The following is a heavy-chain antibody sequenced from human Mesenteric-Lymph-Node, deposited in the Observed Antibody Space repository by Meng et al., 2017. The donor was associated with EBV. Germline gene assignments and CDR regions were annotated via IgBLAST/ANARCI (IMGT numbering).Heavy chain of an antibody. J-gene: IGHJ4*02. CDR1: GYTFTSYG. CDR2: NGPYNGDT. CDR3: ARVDSSGWYGEGVVDY. V-gene: IGHV1-18*01. D-gene: IGHD6-19*01. Sequence: QVQLVQSGAEVKKPGASVKVSCKASGYTFTSYGISWVRQAPGQGLEWMGWNGPYNGDTNYAQKLQGRVTMTTDTSTTTAYMELRSLRSDDTAVYYCARVDSSGWYGEGVVDYWGQGTLVTVSS.